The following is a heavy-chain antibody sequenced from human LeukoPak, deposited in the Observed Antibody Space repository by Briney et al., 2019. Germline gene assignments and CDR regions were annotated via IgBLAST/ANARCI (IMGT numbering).Heavy chain of an antibody. J-gene: IGHJ6*02. CDR1: GGSFSGYY. Sequence: SETLSLTCAVYGGSFSGYYWSWIRKPPGKGLEWIGEINHSGSTNYNPSLKSRVTISVDTSKNQFSLKLSSVTAADTAVYYCARGVYYDSSGYLYYYGMDVWGQGTTVTVSS. CDR2: INHSGST. V-gene: IGHV4-34*01. CDR3: ARGVYYDSSGYLYYYGMDV. D-gene: IGHD3-22*01.